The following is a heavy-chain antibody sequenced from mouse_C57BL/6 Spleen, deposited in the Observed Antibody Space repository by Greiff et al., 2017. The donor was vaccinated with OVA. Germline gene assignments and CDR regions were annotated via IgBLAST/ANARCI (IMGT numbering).Heavy chain of an antibody. D-gene: IGHD2-2*01. Sequence: ESGPGLVKPSQSLSLTCSVTGYSITSGYYWNWIRQFPGNKLEWMGYISYDGSNNYNPSLKNRISITRDTSKNQFFLKLNSVTTEDTATYYCARVSYGFLYYFDYWGKGTTLTVSS. CDR2: ISYDGSN. J-gene: IGHJ2*01. CDR1: GYSITSGYY. CDR3: ARVSYGFLYYFDY. V-gene: IGHV3-6*01.